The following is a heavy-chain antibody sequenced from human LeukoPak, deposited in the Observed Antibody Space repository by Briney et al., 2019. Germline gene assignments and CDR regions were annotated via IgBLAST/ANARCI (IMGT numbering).Heavy chain of an antibody. V-gene: IGHV3-9*01. D-gene: IGHD6-13*01. CDR3: AKDYGYPDANWFDP. J-gene: IGHJ5*02. CDR2: ISWNSGSI. Sequence: PGGSLRLSCAASGFTFDDYAMHWVRQAPGKGLEWVSGISWNSGSIGYADSVKGRFTISRDNAKNSLYLQMNSLRAEDTALYYCAKDYGYPDANWFDPWGQGTLVTVSS. CDR1: GFTFDDYA.